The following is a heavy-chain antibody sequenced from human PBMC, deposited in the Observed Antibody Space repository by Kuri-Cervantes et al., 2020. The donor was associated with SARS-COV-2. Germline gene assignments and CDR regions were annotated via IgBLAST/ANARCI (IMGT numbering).Heavy chain of an antibody. CDR1: GFTVSSNY. J-gene: IGHJ4*02. CDR2: IYSGGST. CDR3: AIAAAELFDY. V-gene: IGHV3-53*01. D-gene: IGHD6-13*01. Sequence: LSLTCAASGFTVSSNYMSWVRQAPGKGLEWVSVIYSGGSTYYADSVKGRFTISRDNSKNTLYLQMNSLRAEDTAVYYCAIAAAELFDYWGQGTLVTVSS.